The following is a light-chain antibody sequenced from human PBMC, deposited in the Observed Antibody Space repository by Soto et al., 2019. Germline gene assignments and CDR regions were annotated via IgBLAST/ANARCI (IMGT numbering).Light chain of an antibody. CDR3: QKYNSAPRA. CDR1: QDISNY. J-gene: IGKJ1*01. CDR2: AAS. V-gene: IGKV1-27*01. Sequence: DLQMTQSPSSLSASVGDRVTITCRASQDISNYLAWYQQRPGKVPKLLIYAASTVQSGVPSRFSGSGSGTDFTLTISSLQPEDVATYYCQKYNSAPRAFGQGTKVEIK.